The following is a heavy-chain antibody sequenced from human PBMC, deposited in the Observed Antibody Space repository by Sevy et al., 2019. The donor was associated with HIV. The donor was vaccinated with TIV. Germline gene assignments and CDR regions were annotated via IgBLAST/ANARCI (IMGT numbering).Heavy chain of an antibody. D-gene: IGHD5-12*01. CDR3: AKENVLGYNYYYGMDV. Sequence: GGYLRLSCAASGFTLSSYAMHWVRQAPGKGLEWVAVISFDGSKKFYADSLKGRFTISRDNSNSILYLQMNSLTSEDTAVYYCAKENVLGYNYYYGMDVWGQGTTVTVSS. V-gene: IGHV3-30*18. J-gene: IGHJ6*02. CDR2: ISFDGSKK. CDR1: GFTLSSYA.